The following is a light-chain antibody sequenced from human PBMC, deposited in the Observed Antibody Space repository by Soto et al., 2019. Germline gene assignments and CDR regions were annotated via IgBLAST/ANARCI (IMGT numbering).Light chain of an antibody. CDR1: SGDVGGYNY. CDR2: DVS. J-gene: IGLJ2*01. Sequence: QSVLTQPASVSGSPGQSGTISCTGTSGDVGGYNYVSWYQQHPGKAPKLIIYDVSSRPSEVSNRFSGSKSCNTASLTISGLEAEDEADYYCSSYTHAATLVLGGGTTVTVL. CDR3: SSYTHAATLV. V-gene: IGLV2-14*01.